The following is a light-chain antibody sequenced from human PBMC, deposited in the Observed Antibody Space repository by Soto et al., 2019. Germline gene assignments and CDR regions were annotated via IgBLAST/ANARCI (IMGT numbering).Light chain of an antibody. CDR2: EIN. CDR1: SSDIGGYNF. CDR3: SSYAGSKGDV. Sequence: QSALTQPPSASGSPGQSVTISCTGTSSDIGGYNFVSWYQQHPGKAPKLLIYEINKRPSGVPDRFSGFKSGNTASLTVSGLQAEDEADYYCSSYAGSKGDVFGTGTKLTVL. V-gene: IGLV2-8*01. J-gene: IGLJ1*01.